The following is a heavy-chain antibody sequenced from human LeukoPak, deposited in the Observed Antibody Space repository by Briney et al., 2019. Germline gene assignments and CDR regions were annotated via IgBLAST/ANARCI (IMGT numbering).Heavy chain of an antibody. CDR3: ARDFAYCSSTSCYSFGMDV. CDR1: GFTFSSYG. V-gene: IGHV3-33*01. Sequence: GGSLRLSCAASGFTFSSYGMHWVRQAPGKGLEWVAVIWYDGSNKYYADSVKGRFTISRDNSKNTLYLQMNSLRAEDTAVYYCARDFAYCSSTSCYSFGMDVWGQGTTVTVSS. J-gene: IGHJ6*02. CDR2: IWYDGSNK. D-gene: IGHD2-2*01.